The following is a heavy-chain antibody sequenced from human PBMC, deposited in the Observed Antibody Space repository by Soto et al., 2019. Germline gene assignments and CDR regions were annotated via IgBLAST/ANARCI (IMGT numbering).Heavy chain of an antibody. CDR1: GGSVSSEHYY. J-gene: IGHJ4*02. CDR2: FYYTGST. D-gene: IGHD5-12*01. V-gene: IGHV4-61*03. Sequence: QVQLQESGPGLVKSSETLSLTCTVSGGSVSSEHYYWNWIRQPPGKGLEWIGYFYYTGSTNYNPSLEGRLTLSVDMSKNRFSLKLSSVTAADTAVYYCAGGTDGKKVAYWGQGTLVTVSS. CDR3: AGGTDGKKVAY.